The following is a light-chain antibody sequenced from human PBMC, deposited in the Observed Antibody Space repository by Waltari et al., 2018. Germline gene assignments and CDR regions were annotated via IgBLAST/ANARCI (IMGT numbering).Light chain of an antibody. Sequence: QSALTQPASLSASPGPSITISCAGTSSDLGFFNYTPWYQQHPNKAPQLIIYEVRTRASGVSHRFSASKSGNTASLTISGLQAEDEADYFCCSYTSANTVVFGGGTKLTVL. J-gene: IGLJ3*02. V-gene: IGLV2-14*01. CDR3: CSYTSANTVV. CDR2: EVR. CDR1: SSDLGFFNY.